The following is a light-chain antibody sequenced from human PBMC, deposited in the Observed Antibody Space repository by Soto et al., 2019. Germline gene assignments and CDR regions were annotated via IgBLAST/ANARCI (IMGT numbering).Light chain of an antibody. CDR3: QQRSNWPIIT. Sequence: EIVLTQSPCTLSLSPGERATLSCRASQSVSNSYLAWYQQKPGQAPRLLIYGASSRATGIPDRFSGSGSGTDFTLTIGSLEPEDFAVYYCQQRSNWPIITFGQGTRLEIK. J-gene: IGKJ5*01. CDR1: QSVSNSY. V-gene: IGKV3D-20*02. CDR2: GAS.